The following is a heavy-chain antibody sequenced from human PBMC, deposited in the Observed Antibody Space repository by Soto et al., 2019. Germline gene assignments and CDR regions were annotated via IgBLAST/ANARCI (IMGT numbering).Heavy chain of an antibody. CDR2: IKQDGSEK. CDR1: GFTFSSYW. J-gene: IGHJ4*02. V-gene: IGHV3-7*01. Sequence: EVQLVESGGGLVQPGGSLRLSCAASGFTFSSYWMSWVRQAPGKGLEWVANIKQDGSEKYYVDSVKGRFTISRDNAKNSLYLQMNSLRAEDTAVYYCAASYCRSTSCYIFDYWGQGTLVTVSS. CDR3: AASYCRSTSCYIFDY. D-gene: IGHD2-2*02.